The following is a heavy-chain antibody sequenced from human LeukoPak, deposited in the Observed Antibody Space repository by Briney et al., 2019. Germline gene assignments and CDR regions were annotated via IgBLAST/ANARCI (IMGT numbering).Heavy chain of an antibody. CDR1: GFTFTSHA. CDR3: AKDITVVVTAIGY. D-gene: IGHD2-21*02. CDR2: ISGSGGST. V-gene: IGHV3-23*01. Sequence: GGSLRLSCAASGFTFTSHATSWVRQAPGKGLEWVSAISGSGGSTYYADSVKGRFTISRDNSKNTLYLQMNSLRAEDTAVYYCAKDITVVVTAIGYWGQGTLVTVSS. J-gene: IGHJ4*02.